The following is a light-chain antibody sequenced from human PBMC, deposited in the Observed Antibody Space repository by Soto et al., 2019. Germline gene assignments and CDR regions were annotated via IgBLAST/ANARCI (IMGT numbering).Light chain of an antibody. J-gene: IGKJ5*01. CDR2: GAS. V-gene: IGKV3-20*01. CDR3: QQYGSSPA. Sequence: EMVLTQSPGTLSLSPGERATLSCRASQSVSSSYLAWYQLKLGQAPRLLIYGASSKATGIPDRFSGSGSGTDFTLTISRLEPEDFAVYYCQQYGSSPAFGQGTRLEIK. CDR1: QSVSSSY.